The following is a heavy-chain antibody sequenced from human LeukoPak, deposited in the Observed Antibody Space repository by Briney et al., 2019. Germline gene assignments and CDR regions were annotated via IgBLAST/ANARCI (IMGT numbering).Heavy chain of an antibody. CDR1: GGSFSGYY. D-gene: IGHD2-15*01. V-gene: IGHV4-34*01. J-gene: IGHJ5*02. Sequence: SETLSLTCAVYGGSFSGYYWSWIRQPPGKGLEWIGEINHSGSTNYNPSLKSRVTISVDTSKNQFSLKLSSVTAADTAVYYCAREDSGGSPGGFDPWGQGTLVTVSS. CDR2: INHSGST. CDR3: AREDSGGSPGGFDP.